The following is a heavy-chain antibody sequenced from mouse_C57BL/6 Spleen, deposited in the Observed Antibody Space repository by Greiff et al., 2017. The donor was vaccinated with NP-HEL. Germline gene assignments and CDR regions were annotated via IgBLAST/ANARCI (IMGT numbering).Heavy chain of an antibody. J-gene: IGHJ4*01. CDR1: GYTFTSYT. CDR3: AREGLGAMDY. CDR2: INPSSGYT. D-gene: IGHD2-2*01. V-gene: IGHV1-4*01. Sequence: VKLVESGAELARPGASVKMSCKASGYTFTSYTMHWVKQRPGQGLEWIGYINPSSGYTKYNQKFKDKATLTADKSSSTAYMQLSSLTSEDSAVYYCAREGLGAMDYWGQGTSVTVSS.